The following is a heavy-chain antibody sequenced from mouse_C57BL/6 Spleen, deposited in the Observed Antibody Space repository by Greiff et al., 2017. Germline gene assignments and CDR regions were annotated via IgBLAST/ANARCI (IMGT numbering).Heavy chain of an antibody. J-gene: IGHJ3*01. CDR1: GFTFSNYW. V-gene: IGHV6-3*01. CDR2: IRLKSDNNAT. Sequence: EVKVVESGGGLVQPGGSMKLSCVASGFTFSNYWMNWVRQSPEKGLEWVAQIRLKSDNNATHYAESVKGRFTISRDDSKSSFYLQMNNLRAEDTGIYYCTSFAYWGQGTLVTVSA. CDR3: TSFAY.